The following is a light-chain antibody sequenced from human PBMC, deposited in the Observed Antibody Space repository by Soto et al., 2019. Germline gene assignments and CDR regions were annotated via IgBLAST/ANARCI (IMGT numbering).Light chain of an antibody. V-gene: IGKV3-15*01. CDR2: SAS. Sequence: EVVMTQSPATLSVFPGERVTLSCRASQSVSSSLAWYQQKPGQAPRLLIYSASTRATGIPARFSGSGSGTEFTLTISSLESEDFAVYYFQQYINGYTFGQGTKLEIK. J-gene: IGKJ2*01. CDR1: QSVSSS. CDR3: QQYINGYT.